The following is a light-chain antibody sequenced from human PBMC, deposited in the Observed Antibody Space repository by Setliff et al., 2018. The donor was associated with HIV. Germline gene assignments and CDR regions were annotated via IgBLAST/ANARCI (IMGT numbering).Light chain of an antibody. CDR1: TSTIGTNY. Sequence: QSVLTQPPSVSAAPGQKVTISCSGFTSTIGTNYVPWYQQLPGTAPKVVLYENDKRPAGIPDRFSGSKSATSATLGITGLQTGDEADYYCGTWDSSVNGGYVFGTGTKVTVL. J-gene: IGLJ1*01. CDR2: END. CDR3: GTWDSSVNGGYV. V-gene: IGLV1-51*01.